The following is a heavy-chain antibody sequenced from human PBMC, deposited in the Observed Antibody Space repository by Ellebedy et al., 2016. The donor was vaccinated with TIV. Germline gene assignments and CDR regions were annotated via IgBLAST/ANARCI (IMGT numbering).Heavy chain of an antibody. Sequence: AASVKVSCKASGYTFTSYGISWVRQAPGRGLEWMGWIHSNSGGTNYAQKFQGRVTMTRDTSISTAYMELSRLRSDDTAVYYRARRPGSYFDYWGQGALVTVSS. CDR2: IHSNSGGT. CDR1: GYTFTSYG. J-gene: IGHJ4*02. V-gene: IGHV1-2*02. CDR3: ARRPGSYFDY. D-gene: IGHD3-10*01.